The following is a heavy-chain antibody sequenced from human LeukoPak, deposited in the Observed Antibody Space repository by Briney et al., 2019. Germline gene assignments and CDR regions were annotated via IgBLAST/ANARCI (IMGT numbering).Heavy chain of an antibody. Sequence: GGSLRLSCAASGFTFSSYGMHWVRQAPGKGLEWVAVISYDGSNKYYADSVKGRFTISRDNSKNTLYLQMNSLRAEDTAVYYCAKDRPDSYYYDSSGYYFDYWGQGNLGTVSS. V-gene: IGHV3-30*18. J-gene: IGHJ4*02. CDR2: ISYDGSNK. CDR3: AKDRPDSYYYDSSGYYFDY. D-gene: IGHD3-22*01. CDR1: GFTFSSYG.